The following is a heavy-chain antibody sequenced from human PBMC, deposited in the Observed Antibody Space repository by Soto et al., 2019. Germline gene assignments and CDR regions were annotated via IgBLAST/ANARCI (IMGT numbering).Heavy chain of an antibody. CDR2: VKTKTDGGTT. CDR3: TKGIASAD. Sequence: EVQLVESGGDLLKPGGSLRLSCSASGFTFNTAWMNWVRQAPGKGLEWVGRVKTKTDGGTTDYAAPVKGRFTISRDDSANTLYLQMNSLKTEDTAVYYCTKGIASADWGQGTLVTVSS. CDR1: GFTFNTAW. J-gene: IGHJ4*02. V-gene: IGHV3-15*01. D-gene: IGHD6-13*01.